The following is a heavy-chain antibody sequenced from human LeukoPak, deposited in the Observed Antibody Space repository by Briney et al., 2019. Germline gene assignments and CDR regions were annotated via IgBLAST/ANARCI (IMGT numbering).Heavy chain of an antibody. D-gene: IGHD5-12*01. CDR2: ISTTSTYI. CDR1: GFMFSSYT. Sequence: GGSLRLSCAASGFMFSSYTMSWVRQAPGKGLEWVSSISTTSTYIYYADSVRGRFTISRDNAKTSLSLQMNSLRAEDTAVYYCARESADGGFNYVSYWGQGTLVTVSS. CDR3: ARESADGGFNYVSY. J-gene: IGHJ4*02. V-gene: IGHV3-21*01.